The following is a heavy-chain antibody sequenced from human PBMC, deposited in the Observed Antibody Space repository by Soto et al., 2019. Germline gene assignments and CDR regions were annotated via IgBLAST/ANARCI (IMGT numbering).Heavy chain of an antibody. V-gene: IGHV3-21*06. CDR1: GFIFTRYS. J-gene: IGHJ4*02. CDR3: ARESEDLTSNFDY. CDR2: ISSTTNYI. Sequence: GGSLRLSCAASGFIFTRYSMNWVRQAPGKGLEWVSSISSTTNYIYYGDSMKGRFTISRDNAKNSLYLEMNSLRAEDTAVYYCARESEDLTSNFDYWGQGTLVIVSS.